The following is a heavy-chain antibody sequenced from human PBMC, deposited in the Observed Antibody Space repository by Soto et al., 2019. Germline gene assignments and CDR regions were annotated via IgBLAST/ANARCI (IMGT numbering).Heavy chain of an antibody. Sequence: QITLKESGPTLVKPTQTLTLTCTFSGFSLSTSGVGVGWIRQPPGKALEWLALIYWDDAKHYSPSLKSRLTITKDPSKHQVVLIMTNMAPVDTPTYYCAHKGGGDRILDYWGQGTLVTVSS. CDR1: GFSLSTSGVG. D-gene: IGHD3-16*01. CDR2: IYWDDAK. J-gene: IGHJ4*02. CDR3: AHKGGGDRILDY. V-gene: IGHV2-5*02.